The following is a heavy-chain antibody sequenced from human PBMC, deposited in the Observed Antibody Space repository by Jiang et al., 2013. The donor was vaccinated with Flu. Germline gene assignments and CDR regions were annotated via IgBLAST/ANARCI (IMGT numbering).Heavy chain of an antibody. Sequence: VQLVESGGGLVQPGGSLRLSCAASGFTFSSYWMSWVRQAPGKGLEWVANINQDGSQKYYVDSVKGRFTISWDNAKNSLYLQMNGLKAEDTAVYYCASAEGWESAYWGQGTLVTVSS. CDR3: ASAEGWESAY. CDR2: INQDGSQK. D-gene: IGHD1-26*01. V-gene: IGHV3-7*03. CDR1: GFTFSSYW. J-gene: IGHJ4*02.